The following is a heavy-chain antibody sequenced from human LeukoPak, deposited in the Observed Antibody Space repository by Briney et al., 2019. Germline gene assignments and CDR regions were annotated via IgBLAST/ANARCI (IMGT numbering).Heavy chain of an antibody. CDR3: ARLGRLDGYVFDY. Sequence: SETLSLTCTVSGGSISGYYWSWIRQPPGKGLEWIAYIYNSATTNYSPSLKSRVTISVDASKNQFSLNLSSVTAADTAVYYCARLGRLDGYVFDYWGQGTLVTVPS. CDR2: IYNSATT. J-gene: IGHJ4*02. D-gene: IGHD5-24*01. CDR1: GGSISGYY. V-gene: IGHV4-59*08.